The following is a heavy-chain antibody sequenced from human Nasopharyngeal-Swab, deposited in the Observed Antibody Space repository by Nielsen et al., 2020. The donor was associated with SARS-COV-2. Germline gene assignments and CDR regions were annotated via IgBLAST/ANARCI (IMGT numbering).Heavy chain of an antibody. CDR2: IWYDGSNK. CDR3: ARDPSYDSSGFRV. D-gene: IGHD3-22*01. V-gene: IGHV3-33*01. J-gene: IGHJ3*01. Sequence: WIRQPPGKGLEWVAVIWYDGSNKYYADSVKGRFTISRDNSKNTLYLQMNNLRAEDTAVYYCARDPSYDSSGFRVWGQGTMVTVSS.